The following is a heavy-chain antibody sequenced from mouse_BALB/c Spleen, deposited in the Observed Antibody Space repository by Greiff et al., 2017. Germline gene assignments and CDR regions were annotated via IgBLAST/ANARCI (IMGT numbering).Heavy chain of an antibody. Sequence: QVQLQQPGAELVKPGASVKLSCKASGYTFTSYWMHWVKQRPGQGLEWIGEINPSNGRTNYNEKFKGKATLTVDKSSSTAYMQLSSLTSEDSAVYYCARLYRYERAFDYWGQGTTLTVSS. V-gene: IGHV1S81*02. J-gene: IGHJ2*01. CDR3: ARLYRYERAFDY. CDR2: INPSNGRT. CDR1: GYTFTSYW. D-gene: IGHD2-14*01.